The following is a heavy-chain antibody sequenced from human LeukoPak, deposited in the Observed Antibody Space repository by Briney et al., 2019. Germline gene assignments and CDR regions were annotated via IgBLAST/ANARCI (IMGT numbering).Heavy chain of an antibody. V-gene: IGHV4-30-4*01. CDR2: IYYSGST. CDR1: GGSISSGDYY. CDR3: ARTTVAEPTTGARIEFDY. Sequence: PSETLSLTCTVSGGSISSGDYYWSWIRQPPGKGLEWIGYIYYSGSTYYNPSPKSRVTISVDTSKNQFSLKLSSVTAADTAVYYCARTTVAEPTTGARIEFDYWGQGTLVTVSS. J-gene: IGHJ4*02. D-gene: IGHD4-23*01.